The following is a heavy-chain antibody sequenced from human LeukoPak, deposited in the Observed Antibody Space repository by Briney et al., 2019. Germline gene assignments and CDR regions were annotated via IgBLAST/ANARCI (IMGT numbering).Heavy chain of an antibody. CDR3: AKGFYYDSSGYYEVDYYFDF. J-gene: IGHJ4*02. Sequence: PGGSLRLSCAASGFTFSNYGMHWVRQTPGKGLEWVAVMSYDGSNKYYADSVKGRFTISRDNSKNTLYLQMHSLRAEDTAVYYCAKGFYYDSSGYYEVDYYFDFWGQGILVTVSS. CDR2: MSYDGSNK. D-gene: IGHD3-22*01. CDR1: GFTFSNYG. V-gene: IGHV3-30*18.